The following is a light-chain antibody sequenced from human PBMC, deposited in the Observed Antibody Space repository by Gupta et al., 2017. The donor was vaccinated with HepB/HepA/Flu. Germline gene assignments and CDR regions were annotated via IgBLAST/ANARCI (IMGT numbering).Light chain of an antibody. V-gene: IGLV2-14*01. J-gene: IGLJ3*02. CDR1: SSDIGTHNY. CDR2: DVS. CDR3: SSYTGSSSSR. Sequence: QSALTQPAPVPGSPGPSITIFCTGSSSDIGTHNYVSWYHQHPGKAPKLMIYDVSNRPSGVSNRFSGSKSGNTASLTISGLQAEDEADYYCSSYTGSSSSRFGGGTKLTVL.